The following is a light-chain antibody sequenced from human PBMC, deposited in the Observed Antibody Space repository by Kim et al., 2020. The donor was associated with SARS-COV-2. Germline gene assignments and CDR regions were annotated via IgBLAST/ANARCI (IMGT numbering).Light chain of an antibody. CDR3: QSYDSSLSGSV. Sequence: QSVTISCTGRSSNIGAGYDVHWYQQLPGTAPKPLIYGNSNRPSGVPDLFSGSKSGTSASLAITGLQAEDEADYYCQSYDSSLSGSVFGGGTQLTVL. V-gene: IGLV1-40*01. CDR2: GNS. J-gene: IGLJ2*01. CDR1: SSNIGAGYD.